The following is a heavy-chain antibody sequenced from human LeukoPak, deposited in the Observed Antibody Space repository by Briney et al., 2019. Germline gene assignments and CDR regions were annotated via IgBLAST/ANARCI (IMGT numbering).Heavy chain of an antibody. V-gene: IGHV3-74*01. D-gene: IGHD3-22*01. J-gene: IGHJ5*02. CDR3: ARDYYMGIVDQ. CDR1: GFTFSSYA. Sequence: GGSLRLSCAASGFTFSSYAMSWVRQAPGKGLVWVSVISKDGSTSIYADSVRGRLTISRDNAKNTLYLQMNSLRVEDTSVYYCARDYYMGIVDQWGQGTRVTVSS. CDR2: ISKDGSTS.